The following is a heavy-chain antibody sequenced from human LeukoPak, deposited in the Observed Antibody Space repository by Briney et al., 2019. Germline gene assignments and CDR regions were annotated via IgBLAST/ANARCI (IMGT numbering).Heavy chain of an antibody. V-gene: IGHV3-21*04. CDR1: GFTFSNYN. CDR3: AKRGAYETMAAFDY. D-gene: IGHD3-10*01. Sequence: SGGSLRLSCAASGFTFSNYNMNWVRQAPGKGLEWVSYISSRGSYTYYADSVRGRFTISRDNSKNTLYLQMSSLRAEDSAVYYCAKRGAYETMAAFDYWGQGTLVTVSS. CDR2: ISSRGSYT. J-gene: IGHJ4*02.